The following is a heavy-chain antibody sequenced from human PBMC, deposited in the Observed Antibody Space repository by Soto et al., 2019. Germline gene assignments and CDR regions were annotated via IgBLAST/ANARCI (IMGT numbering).Heavy chain of an antibody. CDR1: GFTFSSYS. V-gene: IGHV3-21*01. CDR2: ISSSSYI. CDR3: ASEDYYDSSGYRLVDY. D-gene: IGHD3-22*01. J-gene: IGHJ4*02. Sequence: GGSLRLSCAASGFTFSSYSMNWVRQAPGKGLEWVSSISSSSYIYYADSVKGRFTISRDNAKNSLYLQMNSLRAEDTAVYYCASEDYYDSSGYRLVDYWGQGTLVTVSS.